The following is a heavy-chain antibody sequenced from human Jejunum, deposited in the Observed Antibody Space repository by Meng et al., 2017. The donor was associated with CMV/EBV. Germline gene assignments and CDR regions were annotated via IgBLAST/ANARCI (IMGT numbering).Heavy chain of an antibody. CDR1: GHTFPPQW. CDR3: ARLIPQWLGLDY. CDR2: IYPGDSNT. D-gene: IGHD6-19*01. V-gene: IGHV5-51*01. J-gene: IGHJ4*02. Sequence: NGSGHTFPPQWTAWVRQMPGKGLEWMGIIYPGDSNTRYSPSFQGQVTISADKSINTAYLQWNSLKASDTAIYYCARLIPQWLGLDYWGQGTPVTVSS.